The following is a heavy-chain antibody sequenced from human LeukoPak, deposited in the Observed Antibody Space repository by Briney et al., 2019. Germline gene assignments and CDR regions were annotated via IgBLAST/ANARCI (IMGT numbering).Heavy chain of an antibody. CDR2: ISSSSSTI. CDR1: GFTFSSYS. J-gene: IGHJ4*02. CDR3: ARGPAKSSGWYGVGYYFDY. D-gene: IGHD6-19*01. Sequence: PGGSLRLSCAASGFTFSSYSMNWVRQAPGKGLEWVSYISSSSSTIYYADSVEGRFTISRDNAKNSLYLQMNSLRAEDTAVYYCARGPAKSSGWYGVGYYFDYWGQGTLVTVSS. V-gene: IGHV3-48*04.